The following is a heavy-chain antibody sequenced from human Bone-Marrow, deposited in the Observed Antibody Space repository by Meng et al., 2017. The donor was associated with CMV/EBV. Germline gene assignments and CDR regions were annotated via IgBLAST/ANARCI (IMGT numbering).Heavy chain of an antibody. CDR1: GGSISSYY. V-gene: IGHV4-59*08. CDR3: ARMGLGSFGDY. J-gene: IGHJ4*02. Sequence: SETLSLTCTVSGGSISSYYWSWIRQPPGKGLEWIGYIYYSGSTYYNPSLKSRVTISVDTSKNQFSLKLSSVTAADTAVYYCARMGLGSFGDYWGQGTLVTVSS. CDR2: IYYSGST. D-gene: IGHD1-26*01.